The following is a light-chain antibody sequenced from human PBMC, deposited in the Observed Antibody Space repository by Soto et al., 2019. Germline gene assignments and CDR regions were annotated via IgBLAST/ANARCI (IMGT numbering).Light chain of an antibody. CDR3: MQGTHWPIT. Sequence: EIVLTQSPGTLSLSPGDRATLSCRASQSVSNTYLAWYQQRPGQAPRLLIYKVSNRDSGVPARFSGSGSGTDFALKISRVEAEDVGVYYCMQGTHWPITFGQGTRLEIK. CDR1: QSVSNTY. J-gene: IGKJ5*01. CDR2: KVS. V-gene: IGKV3D-20*02.